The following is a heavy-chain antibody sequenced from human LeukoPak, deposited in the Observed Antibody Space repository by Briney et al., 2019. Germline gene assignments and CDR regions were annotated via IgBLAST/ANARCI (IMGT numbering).Heavy chain of an antibody. D-gene: IGHD1-14*01. Sequence: GGSLRLSCAASGFTFSSYGMHWVRQAPGKGLEWVAVIWYDGSNKYYADSAKGRFTISRDNSKNTLYLQMNSLRAEDTAVYYCARDGGGSYYYYMDVWGKGTTVTVSS. CDR1: GFTFSSYG. J-gene: IGHJ6*03. V-gene: IGHV3-33*01. CDR3: ARDGGGSYYYYMDV. CDR2: IWYDGSNK.